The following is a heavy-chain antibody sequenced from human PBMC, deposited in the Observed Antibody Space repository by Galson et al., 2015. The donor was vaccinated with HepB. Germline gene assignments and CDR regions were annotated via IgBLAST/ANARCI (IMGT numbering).Heavy chain of an antibody. V-gene: IGHV1-18*01. D-gene: IGHD6-13*01. CDR3: ARAGLRIAGGTHVDY. Sequence: SVKVSCKASGYTFTSYSISWVRQAPGQGLEWMGWISAYNGNTNYAQKLQGRVTMTTDTSTSTAYMELRSLRSDDTAVYYCARAGLRIAGGTHVDYWGQGTLVTVSS. CDR1: GYTFTSYS. J-gene: IGHJ4*02. CDR2: ISAYNGNT.